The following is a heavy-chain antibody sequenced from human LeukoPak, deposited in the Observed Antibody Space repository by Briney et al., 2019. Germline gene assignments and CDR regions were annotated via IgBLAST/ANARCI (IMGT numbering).Heavy chain of an antibody. Sequence: ASVKVSCKASGYTFTGYYMHWVRQAPGQGLEWMGRINPNSGGTNYAQKLQGRVTMTTDTSTNTAYMELRSLRSDDTAVYYCARDDTHYDFWSGYYREAEYFQHWGQGTLVTVSS. CDR3: ARDDTHYDFWSGYYREAEYFQH. V-gene: IGHV1-2*06. D-gene: IGHD3-3*01. CDR2: INPNSGGT. J-gene: IGHJ1*01. CDR1: GYTFTGYY.